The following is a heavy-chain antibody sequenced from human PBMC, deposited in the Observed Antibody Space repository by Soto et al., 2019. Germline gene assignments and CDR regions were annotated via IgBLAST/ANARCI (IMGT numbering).Heavy chain of an antibody. J-gene: IGHJ5*02. CDR1: GYIFTSWR. V-gene: IGHV1-18*01. CDR2: INPYNGKT. Sequence: ASVKVSCKASGYIFTSWRITWVRQAPGQGLEYMGWINPYNGKTNYAQKFQGRVTMTTDESTNTAYMELGSLRSDDTALYYCARESGGLDPWGQGTLVTVSS. CDR3: ARESGGLDP.